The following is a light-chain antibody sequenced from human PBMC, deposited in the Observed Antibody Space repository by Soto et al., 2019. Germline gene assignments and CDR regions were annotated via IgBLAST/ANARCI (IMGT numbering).Light chain of an antibody. J-gene: IGLJ1*01. CDR1: SANIGNNY. CDR3: VSWDDSLSGLV. CDR2: SNN. V-gene: IGLV1-47*02. Sequence: QSVLTQPPSASGTPGQRVTISCSGRSANIGNNYVCWYQQLPGTAPKLLIYSNNQRPSGVPDRFSGSNSGTSASLAISGLRSEDEADYYCVSWDDSLSGLVFGTGTKVTVL.